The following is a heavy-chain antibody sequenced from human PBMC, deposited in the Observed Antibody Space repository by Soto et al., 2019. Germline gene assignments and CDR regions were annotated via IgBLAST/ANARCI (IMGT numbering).Heavy chain of an antibody. D-gene: IGHD6-13*01. V-gene: IGHV4-31*03. CDR1: GDSMSSGDYY. Sequence: QVQLQESGPGLVKPSQTLSLTCTVSGDSMSSGDYYWNWIRQHPEKGLEWIGYINYRGSTFYNPSLKSRLTISVDTSKNQFSLKLTSVTAADTAMYYCARDAPGAAPYWGQGTLVTVSS. CDR2: INYRGST. CDR3: ARDAPGAAPY. J-gene: IGHJ4*02.